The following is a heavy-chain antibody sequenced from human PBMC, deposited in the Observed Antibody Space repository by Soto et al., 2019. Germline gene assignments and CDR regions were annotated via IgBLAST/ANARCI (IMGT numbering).Heavy chain of an antibody. CDR1: GGSISSSSYY. J-gene: IGHJ6*02. CDR2: IYYSGST. D-gene: IGHD3-10*01. CDR3: AGDYYGSGSYWDYYYYGTDV. Sequence: SETLSLTCTVSGGSISSSSYYWGWIRQPPGKGLEWIGSIYYSGSTYYNPSLKSRVTISVDTSKNQFSLKLSSVTAADTAVYYCAGDYYGSGSYWDYYYYGTDVWGQGTTVT. V-gene: IGHV4-39*01.